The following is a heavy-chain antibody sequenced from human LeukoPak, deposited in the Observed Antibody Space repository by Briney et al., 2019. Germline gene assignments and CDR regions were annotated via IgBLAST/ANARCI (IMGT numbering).Heavy chain of an antibody. V-gene: IGHV4-39*07. J-gene: IGHJ6*03. CDR2: INHSGST. CDR1: GGSISSSSYY. Sequence: SETLSLTCTVSGGSISSSSYYWGWIRQPPGKGLEWIGEINHSGSTNYNPSLKSRVTISVDTSKNQFSLKLSSVTAADTAVYYCARGGYYYGSGSYLYYYYMDVWGKGTTVTVSS. CDR3: ARGGYYYGSGSYLYYYYMDV. D-gene: IGHD3-10*01.